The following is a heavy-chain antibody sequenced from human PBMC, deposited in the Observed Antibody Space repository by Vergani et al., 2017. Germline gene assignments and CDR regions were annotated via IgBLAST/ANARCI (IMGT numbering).Heavy chain of an antibody. Sequence: QVQLQEPGPGLVKPSETLSLPCTVPGGSISSYYWRWSRQPPGKGLEWIGSIYYSWRTNYNPSLKSRVTISVDKSQNQFSLKLSSVTAADTAVYYCARDLTTVTFAYYFYYMDVWGKGP. J-gene: IGHJ6*03. CDR1: GGSISSYY. CDR3: ARDLTTVTFAYYFYYMDV. CDR2: IYYSWRT. D-gene: IGHD4-11*01. V-gene: IGHV4-59*12.